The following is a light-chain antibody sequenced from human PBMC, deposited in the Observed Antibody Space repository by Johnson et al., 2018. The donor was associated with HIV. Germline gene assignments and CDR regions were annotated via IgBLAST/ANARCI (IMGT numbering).Light chain of an antibody. CDR1: SSNIGNNY. CDR2: ENN. J-gene: IGLJ1*01. Sequence: QAVLTQPPSVSAAPGQKVTISCSGSSSNIGNNYVSWYQQLPGTAPKLLIYENNKRPSGIPDRFSGSKSGTSATLGITGLQTGDEADYYCGTWDSSLSDGNVCGTGPKVTFL. V-gene: IGLV1-51*02. CDR3: GTWDSSLSDGNV.